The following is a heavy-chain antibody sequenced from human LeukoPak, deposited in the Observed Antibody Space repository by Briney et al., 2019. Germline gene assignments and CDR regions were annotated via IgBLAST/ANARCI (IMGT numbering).Heavy chain of an antibody. D-gene: IGHD1-26*01. CDR1: GFTFSSYA. CDR3: TTGWSGSWDY. CDR2: IKSKTDGGTT. Sequence: GGSLRLSCAASGFTFSSYAMSGVCQAPGKGREWVGRIKSKTDGGTTDYAAPVKGRFTISRDESKNTLYLQMNSLKTEDTAVYYCTTGWSGSWDYWGQGTLVTVSS. J-gene: IGHJ4*02. V-gene: IGHV3-15*01.